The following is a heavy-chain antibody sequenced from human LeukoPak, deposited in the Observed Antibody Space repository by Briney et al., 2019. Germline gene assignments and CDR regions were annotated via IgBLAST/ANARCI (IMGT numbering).Heavy chain of an antibody. J-gene: IGHJ3*02. CDR1: GGSISSYY. Sequence: SETLSLTCTVSGGSISSYYWSWIRQSPGKGLEWIGYIYYSGSTNYNPSLKSRVTISVDTSKNQFSLKLSSVTAADTAVYYCARRGYYDSSGYYHAFDIWGQGTMVTVSS. CDR3: ARRGYYDSSGYYHAFDI. V-gene: IGHV4-59*08. CDR2: IYYSGST. D-gene: IGHD3-22*01.